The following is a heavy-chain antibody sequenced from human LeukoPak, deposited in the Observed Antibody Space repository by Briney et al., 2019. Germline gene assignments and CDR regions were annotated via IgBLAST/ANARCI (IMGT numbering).Heavy chain of an antibody. CDR3: ARGGDSSGYYYAPF. V-gene: IGHV3-74*01. CDR2: INSDESST. CDR1: GFTFSSYW. J-gene: IGHJ4*02. Sequence: GGSLRLSCAASGFTFSSYWMYWVRQAPGKGLVWVSRINSDESSTSYADSVKGRFTVSRDNAKNTLYLQMNSLRAEDTAVYYCARGGDSSGYYYAPFWGQGTLVTVSS. D-gene: IGHD3-22*01.